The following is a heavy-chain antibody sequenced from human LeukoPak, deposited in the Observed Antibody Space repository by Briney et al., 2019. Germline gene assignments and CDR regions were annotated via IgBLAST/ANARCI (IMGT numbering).Heavy chain of an antibody. J-gene: IGHJ6*03. CDR1: GFTFSSYS. CDR3: ARDQEEYYYGSGSHPLMDV. V-gene: IGHV3-48*04. CDR2: ISSSSSTI. Sequence: PGGSLRLSCAASGFTFSSYSMNWVRQAPGKGLEWVSYISSSSSTIYYADSVKGRFTISRDNAKNSLYLQMNSLRAEDTALYYCARDQEEYYYGSGSHPLMDVWGKGTTVTVSS. D-gene: IGHD3-10*01.